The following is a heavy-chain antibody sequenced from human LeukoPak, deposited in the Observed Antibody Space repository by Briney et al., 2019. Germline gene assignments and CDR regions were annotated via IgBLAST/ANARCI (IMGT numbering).Heavy chain of an antibody. CDR2: IYYSGTT. Sequence: SETLSLTCTVSGGSISTSSYYWGWIRQPPGEGLEWIGSIYYSGTTYYNPSLKSRVTISVDTSKTQFSLKVTSVTAADTAVYYCARIRVYWNFDLWGRGTLVSVSS. CDR1: GGSISTSSYY. CDR3: ARIRVYWNFDL. V-gene: IGHV4-39*01. J-gene: IGHJ2*01.